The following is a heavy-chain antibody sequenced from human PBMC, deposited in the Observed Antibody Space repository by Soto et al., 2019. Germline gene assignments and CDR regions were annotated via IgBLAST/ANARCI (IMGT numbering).Heavy chain of an antibody. CDR1: GYTFTTFW. D-gene: IGHD4-17*01. J-gene: IGHJ3*02. Sequence: PGESLKISCKGSGYTFTTFWIGWVRQLPGKGLEWMGIIYPGDSDTRYSPSFRGQVTISADKSITTVYLQWSSLKASDTAMYYCARRSHVFGDYVGAFDIWGQGTMVTVSS. CDR2: IYPGDSDT. V-gene: IGHV5-51*01. CDR3: ARRSHVFGDYVGAFDI.